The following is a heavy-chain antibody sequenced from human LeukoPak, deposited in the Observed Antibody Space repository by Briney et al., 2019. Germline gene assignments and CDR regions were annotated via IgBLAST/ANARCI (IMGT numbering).Heavy chain of an antibody. V-gene: IGHV4-34*01. J-gene: IGHJ1*01. Sequence: PSETLSLTCAVYGGSFSDYFWNWIRQPPGKGLEWIGEINHSGSTNYNPSLKSRVTISVDTSKNQFSLKLSSVTAADTAVYYCARHGGYCSGGSCYEPAEYFQHWGQGTLVTVSS. CDR1: GGSFSDYF. CDR3: ARHGGYCSGGSCYEPAEYFQH. D-gene: IGHD2-15*01. CDR2: INHSGST.